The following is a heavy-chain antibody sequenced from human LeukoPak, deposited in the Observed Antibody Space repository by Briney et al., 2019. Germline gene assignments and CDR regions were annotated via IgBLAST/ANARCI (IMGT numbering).Heavy chain of an antibody. CDR1: GFTFSSYW. J-gene: IGHJ4*02. CDR3: ARDYTGGWNDY. Sequence: PGGSLRLSCGASGFTFSSYWMSWVRQAPGKGLEWVANTKQDGREKYYVDSVKGRFTISRDNAKNSLYLQMNSLRAEDTAVYYCARDYTGGWNDYWGQGTLVTVSS. CDR2: TKQDGREK. V-gene: IGHV3-7*01. D-gene: IGHD7-27*01.